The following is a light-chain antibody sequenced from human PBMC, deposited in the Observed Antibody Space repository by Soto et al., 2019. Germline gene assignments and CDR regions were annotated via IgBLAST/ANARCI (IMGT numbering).Light chain of an antibody. CDR1: QSVSSTY. CDR3: HQYGSLPYP. CDR2: GAS. J-gene: IGKJ2*01. Sequence: EILLTQSPGTLYLSPGERATLSCRASQSVSSTYLAWFQQKPGQPPRLLIYGASSRAIGVPDRFSGSGSGTDFTLTISRLEPEDFAVFYCHQYGSLPYPFGQGTKVEIK. V-gene: IGKV3-20*01.